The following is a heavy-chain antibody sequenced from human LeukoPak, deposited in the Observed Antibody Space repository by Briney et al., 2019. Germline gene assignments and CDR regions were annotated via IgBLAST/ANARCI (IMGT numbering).Heavy chain of an antibody. CDR1: GYTFTIYG. CDR2: ISAYNGNT. Sequence: GASVTVSFKASGYTFTIYGISWVRQAPGQGREWMGWISAYNGNTNYAQNLQGRVTMTTDTSTSTAYMELRSLRSDDTAVYYCARGLARKGGIAAVWVWFDPWGQGTLVTVSS. CDR3: ARGLARKGGIAAVWVWFDP. J-gene: IGHJ5*02. D-gene: IGHD6-13*01. V-gene: IGHV1-18*01.